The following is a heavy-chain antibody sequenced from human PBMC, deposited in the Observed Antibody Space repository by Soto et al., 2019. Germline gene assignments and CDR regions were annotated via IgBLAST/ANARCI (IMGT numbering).Heavy chain of an antibody. V-gene: IGHV4-39*07. Sequence: PPATLSLTCPVSGGSIRSISYYWDWIRTPPGKGLEWIWSISYTVTTYYNPSLNSRATIPGDTPKNQFSLKLTSVTAADTPIYYCARGQAFWTGNYRMPYYFNYVGRETLVPFSS. D-gene: IGHD3-3*01. CDR2: ISYTVTT. CDR3: ARGQAFWTGNYRMPYYFNY. CDR1: GGSIRSISYY. J-gene: IGHJ4*02.